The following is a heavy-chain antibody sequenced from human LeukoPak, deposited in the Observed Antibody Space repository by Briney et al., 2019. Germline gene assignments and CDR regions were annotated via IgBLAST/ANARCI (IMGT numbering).Heavy chain of an antibody. D-gene: IGHD5-18*01. J-gene: IGHJ4*02. Sequence: SETLSLTCAVSGYSISIGYYWGWIRQPPGKGLECIGNMYHSGSTYYNPSLKSRVTLSVETSTHQFSLKMSSVTAADTAVYYCARRLDNYGYDYWGQGTLVTVSS. V-gene: IGHV4-38-2*01. CDR2: MYHSGST. CDR1: GYSISIGYY. CDR3: ARRLDNYGYDY.